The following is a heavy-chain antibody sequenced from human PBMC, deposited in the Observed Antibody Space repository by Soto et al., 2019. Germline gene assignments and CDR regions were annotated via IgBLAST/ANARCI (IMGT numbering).Heavy chain of an antibody. V-gene: IGHV1-46*01. D-gene: IGHD3-3*01. Sequence: QVQLVQSGAEVKKPGASVKVSYRASGYTFTSCYMHWVRQAPGEGFEWMGIINPSGGSTSYAQKLQGRVTMTRDTSTSTVYMELSSLRSEDTAVYYCARDHQSSDFSSGPHFDYWGQGTLVTVSS. CDR3: ARDHQSSDFSSGPHFDY. J-gene: IGHJ4*02. CDR2: INPSGGST. CDR1: GYTFTSCY.